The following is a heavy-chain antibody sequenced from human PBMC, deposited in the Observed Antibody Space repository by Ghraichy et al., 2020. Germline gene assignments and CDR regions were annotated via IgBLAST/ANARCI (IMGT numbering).Heavy chain of an antibody. CDR3: ARSRWPEDY. D-gene: IGHD6-19*01. CDR1: GFTLNNYW. CDR2: INQDGNSK. Sequence: GGSLRLSCTTSGFTLNNYWMSWVRQAPGKGLEWVANINQDGNSKNYVGSVKGRFTISKDNAKNSVYLQMNSLTADDTAVYYCARSRWPEDYWGQGTLVTVSS. J-gene: IGHJ4*02. V-gene: IGHV3-7*03.